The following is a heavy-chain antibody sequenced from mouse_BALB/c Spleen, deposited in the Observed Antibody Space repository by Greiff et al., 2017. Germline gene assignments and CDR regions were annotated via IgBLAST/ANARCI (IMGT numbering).Heavy chain of an antibody. Sequence: QVQLQQPGAELVMPGASVKMSCKASGYTFTDYWMHWVKQRPGQGLEWIGAIDTSDSYTSYNQKFKGKATLTVDESSSTAYMQLSSLTSEDSAVYYCARSLRGGPFAYWGQGTLVTVSA. J-gene: IGHJ3*01. CDR2: IDTSDSYT. CDR3: ARSLRGGPFAY. D-gene: IGHD3-3*01. CDR1: GYTFTDYW. V-gene: IGHV1-69*01.